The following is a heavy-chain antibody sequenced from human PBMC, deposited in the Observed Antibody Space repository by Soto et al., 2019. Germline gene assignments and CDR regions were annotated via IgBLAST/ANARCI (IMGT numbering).Heavy chain of an antibody. D-gene: IGHD2-2*01. CDR1: GGSFSGYY. V-gene: IGHV4-34*01. Sequence: SETLSLTCAVSGGSFSGYYWSWFRQPPGKGLEWIGKINHSGITNYNSSLMSRVTISLETSKNQFSLKLRSVIVADTAVYHCARFVRSCSATTCSTRADVWGQGITVTVSS. J-gene: IGHJ6*02. CDR2: INHSGIT. CDR3: ARFVRSCSATTCSTRADV.